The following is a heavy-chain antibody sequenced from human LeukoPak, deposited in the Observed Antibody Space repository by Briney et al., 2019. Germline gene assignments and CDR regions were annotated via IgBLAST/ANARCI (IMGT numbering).Heavy chain of an antibody. D-gene: IGHD3-22*01. V-gene: IGHV3-74*01. CDR3: ASGGYYYDSSDLDY. J-gene: IGHJ4*02. CDR1: GLTFSSYW. Sequence: GSLRLSCAASGLTFSSYWMDWVRQAPGKGLVWVSRIKSDGSVTTYADSVKGRFTISRDNAKNTLFLQMNSLRAEDTAVYYCASGGYYYDSSDLDYWGQGTLVTVSS. CDR2: IKSDGSVT.